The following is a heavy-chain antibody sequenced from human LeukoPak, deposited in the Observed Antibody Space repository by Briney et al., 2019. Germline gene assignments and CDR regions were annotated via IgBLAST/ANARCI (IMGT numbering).Heavy chain of an antibody. CDR3: ARANLRGYAFDI. Sequence: SETLSLTCTVSGGSITSGGYYWSWIRQPPGKGLEWIGYTYHSGSTYYNPSLKSRVTISVDRSKNQFSLKLSSVTAADTAVYYCARANLRGYAFDIWGQGTMVTVSS. J-gene: IGHJ3*02. CDR1: GGSITSGGYY. V-gene: IGHV4-30-2*01. CDR2: TYHSGST.